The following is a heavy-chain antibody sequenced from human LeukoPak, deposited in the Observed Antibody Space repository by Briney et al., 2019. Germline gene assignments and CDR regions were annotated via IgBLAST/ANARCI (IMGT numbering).Heavy chain of an antibody. CDR2: IYTSGST. CDR1: GGSINIYY. Sequence: SETLSLTCTVSGGSINIYYWSWIRQPAGKGQEWIGRIYTSGSTNYNPSLKTRVTMSVDTSKNQFSLKLSSVTAADTAVYYCARLSSLANIAARGRTWLDPWGQGSLVTVSS. V-gene: IGHV4-4*07. J-gene: IGHJ5*02. CDR3: ARLSSLANIAARGRTWLDP. D-gene: IGHD6-6*01.